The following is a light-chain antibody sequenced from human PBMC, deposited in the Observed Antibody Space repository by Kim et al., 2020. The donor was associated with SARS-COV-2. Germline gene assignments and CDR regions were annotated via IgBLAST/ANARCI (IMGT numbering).Light chain of an antibody. CDR1: QNIISW. Sequence: DVQMTQSPSTPSASIGDRVTITCRASQNIISWLAWYQQKPGQAPKLLIYKTSILESGVPSRFSGAGSGTEFSLTITSLQPDDFATYYCQQYKTEPWTFGQGTKVDIK. J-gene: IGKJ1*01. V-gene: IGKV1-5*03. CDR2: KTS. CDR3: QQYKTEPWT.